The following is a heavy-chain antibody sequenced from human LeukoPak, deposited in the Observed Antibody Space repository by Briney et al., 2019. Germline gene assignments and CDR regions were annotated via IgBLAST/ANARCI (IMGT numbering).Heavy chain of an antibody. Sequence: PGGSLRLSCAASGFTFSNYDMSWVRQAPGKGLEWVSGLSKSDGITYYADFVEGRFTISRDLSTSTLHLQMHSLRAEDTAIYYCAKESGGNDYFDSWGQGTLVTVSS. V-gene: IGHV3-23*01. CDR2: LSKSDGIT. J-gene: IGHJ4*02. CDR3: AKESGGNDYFDS. CDR1: GFTFSNYD. D-gene: IGHD3-16*01.